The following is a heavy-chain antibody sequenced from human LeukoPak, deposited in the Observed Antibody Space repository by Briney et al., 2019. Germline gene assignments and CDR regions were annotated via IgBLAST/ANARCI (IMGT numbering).Heavy chain of an antibody. J-gene: IGHJ6*02. V-gene: IGHV3-72*01. D-gene: IGHD4-17*01. CDR1: GVTFSGND. Sequence: PAGSMRLAWAPSGVTFSGNDMDWVRQAQGQGLEWVARTRSKVRGYTTEYAASVKGRFTVSRDESMNSLYLQMNSLKTEDTAVYYCARGPTVTFNYHYGMDVWGQGTTVTVSS. CDR3: ARGPTVTFNYHYGMDV. CDR2: TRSKVRGYTT.